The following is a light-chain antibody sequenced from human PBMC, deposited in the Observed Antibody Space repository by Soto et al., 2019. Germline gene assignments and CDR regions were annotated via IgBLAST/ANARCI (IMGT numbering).Light chain of an antibody. CDR1: QSISTW. CDR2: RAS. Sequence: EIQMTQSPSTLSAFVGDRVSVTCRASQSISTWLAWYQQKPGQAPKLLIYRASSLQSGVPSRFSGSGSGTEFTLTISSLHTDDFATYYCLQYDNYWTFGQGTKVEIK. CDR3: LQYDNYWT. V-gene: IGKV1-5*03. J-gene: IGKJ1*01.